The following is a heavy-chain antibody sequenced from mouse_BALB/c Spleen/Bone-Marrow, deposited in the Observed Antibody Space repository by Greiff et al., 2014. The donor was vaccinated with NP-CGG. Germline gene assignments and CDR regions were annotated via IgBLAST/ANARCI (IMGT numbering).Heavy chain of an antibody. CDR1: GYTFTGYN. D-gene: IGHD1-2*01. CDR3: ARRFITTAAWFAY. J-gene: IGHJ3*01. Sequence: VQLQQSGPELVKPGASVKISCKASGYTFTGYNMHWVKQSHGKSLEWIGYIYPYNGGTGYNQKFKSKAALTVDNSSSTAYMELRSLTSEDSAVYYCARRFITTAAWFAYWGQGTLVTVSA. CDR2: IYPYNGGT. V-gene: IGHV1S29*02.